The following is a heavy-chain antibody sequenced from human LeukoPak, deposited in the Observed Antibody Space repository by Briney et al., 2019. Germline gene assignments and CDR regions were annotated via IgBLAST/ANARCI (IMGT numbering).Heavy chain of an antibody. D-gene: IGHD3-22*01. CDR1: GGSISSGSYF. CDR3: ARGPYYDSTKTSGFDI. J-gene: IGHJ3*02. CDR2: IYTSGST. V-gene: IGHV4-61*02. Sequence: SETLSLTCTVSGGSISSGSYFWSWIRQPAGKGLECIGRIYTSGSTNYNPSLKSRVTMSIDTSKNHFSLKLSSVTAADTAVYYCARGPYYDSTKTSGFDIWGQGTMVTVSS.